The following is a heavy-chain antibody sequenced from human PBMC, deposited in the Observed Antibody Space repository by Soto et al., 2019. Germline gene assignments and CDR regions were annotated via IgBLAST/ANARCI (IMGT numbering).Heavy chain of an antibody. CDR2: LSSDGFGT. J-gene: IGHJ4*02. CDR3: SNDTGRY. D-gene: IGHD3-22*01. V-gene: IGHV3-74*03. Sequence: GGSLRLSCAASGFTLSPYWMHWVRQAPGRGLEWVARLSSDGFGTAYADSVKGRFLISRDNAKNSLYLQMNSLTAVDAAFYSCSNDTGRYWGQGTLVTVSS. CDR1: GFTLSPYW.